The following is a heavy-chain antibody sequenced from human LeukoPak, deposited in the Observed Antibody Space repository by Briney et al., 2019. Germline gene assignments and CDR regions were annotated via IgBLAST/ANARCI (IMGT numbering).Heavy chain of an antibody. J-gene: IGHJ4*02. Sequence: GESLKTLRNGSRYNFTSYWIDWVRQMPGKGLEWMGIIYPSDSDTRYSPSFQGQVTISADKSISTAYLQWRSLKASDTAIYYCALTGYSSGWGDHDFWGQGALVTVSS. D-gene: IGHD6-19*01. V-gene: IGHV5-51*01. CDR1: RYNFTSYW. CDR2: IYPSDSDT. CDR3: ALTGYSSGWGDHDF.